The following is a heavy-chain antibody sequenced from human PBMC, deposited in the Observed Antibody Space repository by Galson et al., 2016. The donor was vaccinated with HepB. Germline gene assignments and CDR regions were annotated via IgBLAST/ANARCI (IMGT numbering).Heavy chain of an antibody. V-gene: IGHV2-70*11. Sequence: PALVTPTQTLTLTCTFSGFSLRTNGMCVSWIRQPPGKALEWLARIDWDNNEYHSPSLRTRLTISKDTSKNQVVLTMTNFDPENTATYYCARTPRYCSGDGCDGFDIWGQGTMVTVSS. CDR1: GFSLRTNGMC. CDR2: IDWDNNE. D-gene: IGHD2-15*01. CDR3: ARTPRYCSGDGCDGFDI. J-gene: IGHJ3*02.